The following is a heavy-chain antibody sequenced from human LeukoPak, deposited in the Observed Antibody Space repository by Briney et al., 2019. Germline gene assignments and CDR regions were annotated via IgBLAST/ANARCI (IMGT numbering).Heavy chain of an antibody. V-gene: IGHV3-21*01. J-gene: IGHJ4*02. CDR1: GFTFSNYN. CDR3: ARDPGGSRTFDS. Sequence: GGSLRLSCAASGFTFSNYNMNWVRQAPGKGLEWVSSILNSGQYQYYANSVKGRFTISRDNAKNSLFLQMDSLRVEDTAVYYCARDPGGSRTFDSWGQGTLVAVSS. D-gene: IGHD1-26*01. CDR2: ILNSGQYQ.